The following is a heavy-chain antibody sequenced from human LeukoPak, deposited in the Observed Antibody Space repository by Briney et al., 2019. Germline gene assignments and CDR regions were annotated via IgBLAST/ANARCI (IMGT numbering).Heavy chain of an antibody. V-gene: IGHV3-74*01. J-gene: IGHJ4*02. CDR2: INSDGSST. D-gene: IGHD3-22*01. Sequence: GGSLRLSCAASGFTFSSYWMHWVRQAPGKGLVWVSRINSDGSSTSYADSVKGRFTISRDNAKNTLYPQMNSLRAEDTAVYYCARDQNYYDSSGPHGYWGQGTLVTVSS. CDR3: ARDQNYYDSSGPHGY. CDR1: GFTFSSYW.